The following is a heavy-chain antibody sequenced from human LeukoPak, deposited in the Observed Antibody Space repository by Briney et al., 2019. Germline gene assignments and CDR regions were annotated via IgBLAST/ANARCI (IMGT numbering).Heavy chain of an antibody. J-gene: IGHJ3*02. D-gene: IGHD4-17*01. CDR1: GYIFINYD. CDR3: ARDIDSRRAVTDALDI. Sequence: ASVKVSCKASGYIFINYDISWVRQAPGQGPEWMGWISAYNGNTNYAQKLQGRVTMTTDTSTSTAYMELRSLRSDDTAVYYCARDIDSRRAVTDALDIWAKGQWSPSLQ. CDR2: ISAYNGNT. V-gene: IGHV1-18*01.